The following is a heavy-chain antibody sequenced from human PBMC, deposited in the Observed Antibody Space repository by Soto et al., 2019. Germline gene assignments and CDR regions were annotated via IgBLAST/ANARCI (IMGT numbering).Heavy chain of an antibody. CDR2: ISGSGGST. D-gene: IGHD6-13*01. CDR3: AKRGHAAGHIYYFDY. CDR1: GFTFSSYA. J-gene: IGHJ4*02. Sequence: PGGSLRLSCAASGFTFSSYAMSWVRQAPGKGLEWVSAISGSGGSTYYADSVKGRFTISRDNSKNTLYLQMNSLRAEDTAVYYCAKRGHAAGHIYYFDYWGQGTLVTVSS. V-gene: IGHV3-23*01.